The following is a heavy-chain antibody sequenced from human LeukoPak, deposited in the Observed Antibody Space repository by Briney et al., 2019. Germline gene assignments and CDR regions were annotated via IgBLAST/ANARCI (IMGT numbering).Heavy chain of an antibody. CDR1: GFTFSGSA. CDR3: SQQQPRRGFDP. CDR2: IRSKANSYAT. J-gene: IGHJ5*02. V-gene: IGHV3-73*01. D-gene: IGHD6-13*01. Sequence: PGGSLRLSCAASGFTFSGSAMHWVRQASGKGLEWVGRIRSKANSYATAYAASVKGRFTISRDDSKNTAYLQMNSLKTEDTAVYYCSQQQPRRGFDPWGQGTLVTVSS.